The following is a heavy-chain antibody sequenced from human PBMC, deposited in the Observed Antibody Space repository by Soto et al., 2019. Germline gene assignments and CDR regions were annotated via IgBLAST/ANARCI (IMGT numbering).Heavy chain of an antibody. J-gene: IGHJ3*02. D-gene: IGHD1-26*01. CDR1: GFICSSYD. V-gene: IGHV3-23*01. Sequence: ESGGGLAQPGGSLRLSCAVSGFICSSYDMSWVRQAPGKGLEWVSTILVGGSTHYEDSVKGRFTISRDTSKNTVYLQMSSLTAGDTAFYYCAKATATSGGAFEIYGQGTMVTVSS. CDR2: ILVGGST. CDR3: AKATATSGGAFEI.